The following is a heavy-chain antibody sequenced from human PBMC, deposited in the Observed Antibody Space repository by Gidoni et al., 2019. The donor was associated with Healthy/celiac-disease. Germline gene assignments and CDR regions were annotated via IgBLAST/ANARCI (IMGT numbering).Heavy chain of an antibody. CDR2: IYHSGST. CDR3: ASRAPGRYCSSTSCRSIDY. CDR1: GGSISSSNW. V-gene: IGHV4-4*02. J-gene: IGHJ4*02. Sequence: QVQLQESGPGLVKPSGTLSLTCAVSGGSISSSNWWSWVRQPPGKGLEWIGEIYHSGSTNYNPSLKSRVTISVDKSKNQFSLKLSSVTAADTAVYYCASRAPGRYCSSTSCRSIDYWGQGTLVTVSS. D-gene: IGHD2-2*01.